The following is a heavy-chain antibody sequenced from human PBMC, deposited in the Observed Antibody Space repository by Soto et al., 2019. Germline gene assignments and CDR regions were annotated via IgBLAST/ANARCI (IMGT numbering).Heavy chain of an antibody. V-gene: IGHV3-33*01. J-gene: IGHJ6*02. CDR2: IWYDGSNK. CDR1: GFTFSSYG. D-gene: IGHD3-9*01. CDR3: ARDLGYFDWLLSLRYYYGMDV. Sequence: QVQLVESGGGVVQPGRSLRLSCAASGFTFSSYGMHWVRQAPGKGLEWVAVIWYDGSNKYYADSVKGRFTISRDNSKNTLYLQMNRLRAEDTAVYYCARDLGYFDWLLSLRYYYGMDVWGQGTTVTVSS.